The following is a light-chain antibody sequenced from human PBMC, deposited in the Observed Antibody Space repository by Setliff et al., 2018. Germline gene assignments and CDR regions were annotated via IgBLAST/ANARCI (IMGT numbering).Light chain of an antibody. J-gene: IGLJ1*01. CDR3: SSYAGSNNFPYV. V-gene: IGLV2-8*01. CDR1: SSDVGGYNY. CDR2: EVS. Sequence: QSVLTQPASVSGSPGQSITISCTGTSSDVGGYNYVSWYQQHPGKAPKLMIYEVSKRPSGVPDRFSGSKSGNTASLTVSGLQAEDEADYYCSSYAGSNNFPYVFGTVTKVTVL.